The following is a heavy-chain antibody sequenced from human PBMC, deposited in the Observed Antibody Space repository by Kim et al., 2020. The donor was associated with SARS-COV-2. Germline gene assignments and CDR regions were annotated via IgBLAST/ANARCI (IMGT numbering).Heavy chain of an antibody. Sequence: SETLSLTCSVSGGSTSSTSYFWGWIRQPPGEGLEWIGTIYYSGSTYYNPSLRSRVTMSVDTSRNQFSLKLRSVTAADTAVYYCARVGGVPGWFDPWGQGTLAT. V-gene: IGHV4-39*01. CDR2: IYYSGST. CDR1: GGSTSSTSYF. CDR3: ARVGGVPGWFDP. D-gene: IGHD1-26*01. J-gene: IGHJ5*02.